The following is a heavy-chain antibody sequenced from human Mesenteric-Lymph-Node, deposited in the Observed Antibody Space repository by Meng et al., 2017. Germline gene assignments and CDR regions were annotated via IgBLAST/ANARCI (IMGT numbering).Heavy chain of an antibody. V-gene: IGHV1-69*13. CDR3: ARDCDAVAGTSCAFDI. CDR2: IIPIFGTA. Sequence: SVKVSCKASGGTFSSYAISWVRQAPGQGLEWMGGIIPIFGTANYAQKFQGRVTITADESTSTAYMELSSLRSEDTAVYYCARDCDAVAGTSCAFDIWGQGTMVTVSS. D-gene: IGHD6-19*01. J-gene: IGHJ3*02. CDR1: GGTFSSYA.